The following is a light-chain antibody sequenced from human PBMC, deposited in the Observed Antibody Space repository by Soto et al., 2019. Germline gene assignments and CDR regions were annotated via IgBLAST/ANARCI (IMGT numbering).Light chain of an antibody. CDR2: YDS. V-gene: IGLV3-21*04. CDR1: NIGSKS. J-gene: IGLJ2*01. CDR3: QVWDSSSDHVV. Sequence: SYELTQPPSVSVAPGKTARITCGGNNIGSKSVHWYQQKPGKAPVLVIYYDSDRPSGIPERFSGSNSGNTATLTISRVEYGDEADYYCQVWDSSSDHVVFGGGTKLTVL.